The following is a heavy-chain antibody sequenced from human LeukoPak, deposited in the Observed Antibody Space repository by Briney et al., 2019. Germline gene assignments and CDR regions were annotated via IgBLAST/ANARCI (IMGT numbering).Heavy chain of an antibody. Sequence: SETLSLTCAVYGGSFSGYYWSWIRQPPGKGLEWIGEINHRGSTNYNPSLKSRVTISVDTSKSQFSLKLSSVTAADTAVYYCASRKLGNDYWGQGILVTVTS. CDR3: ASRKLGNDY. J-gene: IGHJ4*02. CDR1: GGSFSGYY. CDR2: INHRGST. V-gene: IGHV4-34*01. D-gene: IGHD7-27*01.